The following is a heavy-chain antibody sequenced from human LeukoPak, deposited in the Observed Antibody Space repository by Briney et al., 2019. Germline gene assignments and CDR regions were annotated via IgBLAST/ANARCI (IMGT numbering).Heavy chain of an antibody. Sequence: GGSLRLSCAASGFTFSSYSMNWVRQAPGKGLEWVSYISSTGSNIHYADPVKGRFTISRDNGKNSLYLRMNSLRDEDTAVYYCARGLIYCGGDCYRAFDIWGQGTMVTVSS. CDR2: ISSTGSNI. V-gene: IGHV3-48*02. J-gene: IGHJ3*02. CDR1: GFTFSSYS. D-gene: IGHD2-21*02. CDR3: ARGLIYCGGDCYRAFDI.